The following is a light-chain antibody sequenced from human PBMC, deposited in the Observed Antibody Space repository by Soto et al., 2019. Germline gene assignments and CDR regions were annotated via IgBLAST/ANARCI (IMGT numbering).Light chain of an antibody. Sequence: ASQSISSYLHWYQQKPGKAPKLLIYAASSLQSVVSTRYSANESGTEFPLTFCSLQPKCRVPYQCQQTFRTRITVRQGTRLEIK. CDR3: QQTFRTRIT. J-gene: IGKJ5*01. V-gene: IGKV1-39*01. CDR1: QSISSY. CDR2: AAS.